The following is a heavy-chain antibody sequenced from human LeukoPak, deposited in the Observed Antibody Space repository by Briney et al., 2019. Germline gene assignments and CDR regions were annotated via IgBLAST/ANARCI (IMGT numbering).Heavy chain of an antibody. V-gene: IGHV4-34*01. CDR3: ARPSGYDRYAFDI. CDR2: INHSGST. Sequence: PSETLSLTCAVYGGSFSGYYWSWIRQPPGKGLEWIGEINHSGSTNYNPSLKSRVTISVDTSKNQFSLKLSSVTAADTAVYYCARPSGYDRYAFDIWGQGTMVTVSS. J-gene: IGHJ3*02. D-gene: IGHD3-22*01. CDR1: GGSFSGYY.